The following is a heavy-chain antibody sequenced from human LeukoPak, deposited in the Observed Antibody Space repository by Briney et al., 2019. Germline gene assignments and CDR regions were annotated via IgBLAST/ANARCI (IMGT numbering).Heavy chain of an antibody. D-gene: IGHD1-14*01. CDR3: ARTPNRAYNWFDP. Sequence: ASVKVSCKASGYTFTSYDINWVRQATGQGLEWMGWMNPNSGNTGYAQKFQGRVTITRNTSISTAYMELSSLRSEDTAVYYCARTPNRAYNWFDPWGQGTLVTVSS. J-gene: IGHJ5*02. CDR2: MNPNSGNT. CDR1: GYTFTSYD. V-gene: IGHV1-8*03.